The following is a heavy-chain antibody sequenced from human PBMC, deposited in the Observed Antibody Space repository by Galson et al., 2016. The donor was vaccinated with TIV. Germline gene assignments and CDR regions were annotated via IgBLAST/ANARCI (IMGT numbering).Heavy chain of an antibody. V-gene: IGHV3-33*01. Sequence: SLRLSCATSGFTFSLYGMHWVRQAPGKGLEWVAVIWNDATTTYYADAVKGRFTISRDNSKNTLYLQMNSLRAEDTAVYYCARLAANNYGYGYFDYWGQGTLVTVSS. CDR2: IWNDATTT. CDR3: ARLAANNYGYGYFDY. CDR1: GFTFSLYG. J-gene: IGHJ4*02. D-gene: IGHD5-18*01.